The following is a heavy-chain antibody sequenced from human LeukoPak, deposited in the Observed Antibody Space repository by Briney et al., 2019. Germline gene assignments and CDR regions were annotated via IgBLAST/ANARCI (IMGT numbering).Heavy chain of an antibody. Sequence: GRSLRLSCAASGFTFFTYGMHWVRQAPGKGLEWVAVIWYDGSNKYYADSVKGRFTISRDNSKNTLYLQMNSLRAEDTAVYYCARDAAPDSSGYYYTFDYWGQGTLVTVSS. J-gene: IGHJ4*02. CDR2: IWYDGSNK. CDR1: GFTFFTYG. V-gene: IGHV3-33*01. D-gene: IGHD3-22*01. CDR3: ARDAAPDSSGYYYTFDY.